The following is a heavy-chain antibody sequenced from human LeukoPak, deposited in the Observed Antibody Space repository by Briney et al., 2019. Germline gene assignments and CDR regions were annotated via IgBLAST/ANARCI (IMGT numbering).Heavy chain of an antibody. CDR2: IYPRDGST. J-gene: IGHJ4*02. Sequence: GASVTVSCKVSGYSFTSNYIHWVRQAPGQGLEWMGMIYPRDGSTSYAQRFQDRVTVTRDTSTSTVYMELSGLRSEDTAVYYCARDQEDFDYWGQGTLVTVSS. CDR1: GYSFTSNY. CDR3: ARDQEDFDY. V-gene: IGHV1-46*01.